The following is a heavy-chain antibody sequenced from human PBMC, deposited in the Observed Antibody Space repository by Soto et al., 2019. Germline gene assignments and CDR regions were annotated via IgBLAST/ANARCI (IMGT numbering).Heavy chain of an antibody. J-gene: IGHJ4*02. Sequence: PGGSLRLSCAASGFTFTNYAMGWVRQAPGKGLEWVSVVSSGGSTYYADSVTGRFTVSRDNSKNMLSLQMNSLRAEDTAVYYCAKRRGAGGHFDYWGQGALVTVSS. CDR1: GFTFTNYA. D-gene: IGHD2-15*01. CDR2: VSSGGST. CDR3: AKRRGAGGHFDY. V-gene: IGHV3-23*01.